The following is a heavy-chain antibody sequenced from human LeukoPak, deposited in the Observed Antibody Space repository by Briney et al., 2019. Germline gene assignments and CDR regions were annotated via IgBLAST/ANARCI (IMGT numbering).Heavy chain of an antibody. J-gene: IGHJ4*02. CDR1: GGSVSSGSYY. CDR2: IYYSGST. Sequence: SETLSLTCTVSGGSVSSGSYYWSWIRQPPGKGLEWIGYIYYSGSTNYNPSLKSRVTISVDTSKNQFSLKLSSVTAADTAVYYCARILRFYDSSGYYFPFDYWGQGTLVTVSS. CDR3: ARILRFYDSSGYYFPFDY. D-gene: IGHD3-22*01. V-gene: IGHV4-61*01.